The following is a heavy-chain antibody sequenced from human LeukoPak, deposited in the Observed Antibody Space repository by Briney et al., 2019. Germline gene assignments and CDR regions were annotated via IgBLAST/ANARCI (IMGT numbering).Heavy chain of an antibody. CDR1: GYSISSGYY. Sequence: SETLPLTCAVSGYSISSGYYWGWIRQPPGKGLEWIGSIYHSGSTYYNPSLKSRVTISVDTSKNQFSLKLSSVTAADTAVYYCARHSVGHDVVPAAIRGYYYYYMDVWGKGTTVTVSS. CDR2: IYHSGST. CDR3: ARHSVGHDVVPAAIRGYYYYYMDV. D-gene: IGHD2-2*02. J-gene: IGHJ6*03. V-gene: IGHV4-38-2*01.